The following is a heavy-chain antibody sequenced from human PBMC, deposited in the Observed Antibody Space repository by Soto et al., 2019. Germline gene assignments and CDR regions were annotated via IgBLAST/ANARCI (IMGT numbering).Heavy chain of an antibody. Sequence: ASVKVSCKASGYTFASYAISWMRQAPGQGLEWMRWISAYNGNTNYAQKQQGRVTMTTDTSTSTLYIQMNSLRSDDTAVYYCARDGRDGYNIFDYWGQGTRVTVSS. CDR2: ISAYNGNT. J-gene: IGHJ4*02. CDR3: ARDGRDGYNIFDY. CDR1: GYTFASYA. V-gene: IGHV1-18*01. D-gene: IGHD5-12*01.